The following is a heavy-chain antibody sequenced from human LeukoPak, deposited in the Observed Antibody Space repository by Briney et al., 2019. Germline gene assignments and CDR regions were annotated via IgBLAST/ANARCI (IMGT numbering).Heavy chain of an antibody. J-gene: IGHJ4*02. CDR3: ARDPPTYYYDSSGYYWPSWFDY. CDR2: ISSSSSTI. Sequence: GGSLRLSCAASGFTFSNYEMNWVRQAPGKGLEWVSYISSSSSTIYYADSVKGRFTISRDNAKNSLYLQMNSLRAEDTAVYYCARDPPTYYYDSSGYYWPSWFDYWGQGTLVTVSS. V-gene: IGHV3-48*01. D-gene: IGHD3-22*01. CDR1: GFTFSNYE.